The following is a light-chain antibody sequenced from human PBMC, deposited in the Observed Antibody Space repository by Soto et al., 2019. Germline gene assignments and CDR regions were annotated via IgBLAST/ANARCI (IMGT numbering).Light chain of an antibody. CDR1: QTISSW. Sequence: DIQRTQSPSTLSGSVGDRFTITFRASQTISSWLAWYQQKPGKAPKLLIYKASTLKSGVPSRFSGSGSGTEFTLTISSLQPDDFATYYCQHYNSYSEASGQGTKVDIK. CDR3: QHYNSYSEA. CDR2: KAS. V-gene: IGKV1-5*03. J-gene: IGKJ1*01.